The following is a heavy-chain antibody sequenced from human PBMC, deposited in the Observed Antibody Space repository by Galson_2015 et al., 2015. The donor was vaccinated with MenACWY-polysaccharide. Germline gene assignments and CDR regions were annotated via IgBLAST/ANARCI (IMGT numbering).Heavy chain of an antibody. Sequence: SVKVSCKASGGTFSSYAISWVRQAPGQGLEWMGGIIPIFGTANYAQKFQGRVTITADESTSTAYMELSSLRSEDTAVYYCARVTDSASSAYYFDFWGQGTLVTVSS. CDR1: GGTFSSYA. D-gene: IGHD5-18*01. J-gene: IGHJ4*02. CDR2: IIPIFGTA. V-gene: IGHV1-69*13. CDR3: ARVTDSASSAYYFDF.